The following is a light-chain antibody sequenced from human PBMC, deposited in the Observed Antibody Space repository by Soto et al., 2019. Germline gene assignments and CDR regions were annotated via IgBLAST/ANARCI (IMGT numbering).Light chain of an antibody. V-gene: IGKV3-20*01. CDR1: QSVSSTY. J-gene: IGKJ4*01. CDR3: QQYGTSPLT. CDR2: GAS. Sequence: EIVLTQSPGTLSSSQGERATLACRASQSVSSTYLAWYQQKHGQAPRLLIYGASSRATGIPDRFSGSGSGTDFTLTISRLEPEDFAVYFCQQYGTSPLTFGGGTKVDI.